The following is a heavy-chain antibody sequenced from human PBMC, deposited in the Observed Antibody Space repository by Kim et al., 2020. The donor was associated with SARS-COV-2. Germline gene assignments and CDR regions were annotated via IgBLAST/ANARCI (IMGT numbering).Heavy chain of an antibody. Sequence: ASVKVSCKASGYTFTGYYMHWVRQAPGQGLEWMGWINPNSGGTNYAQKFQGRVTMTRDTSISTAYMELSRLRSDDTAVYYCATQDAGYALWLLPFDYWGQGTLVTVSS. CDR1: GYTFTGYY. D-gene: IGHD5-18*01. CDR3: ATQDAGYALWLLPFDY. V-gene: IGHV1-2*02. J-gene: IGHJ4*02. CDR2: INPNSGGT.